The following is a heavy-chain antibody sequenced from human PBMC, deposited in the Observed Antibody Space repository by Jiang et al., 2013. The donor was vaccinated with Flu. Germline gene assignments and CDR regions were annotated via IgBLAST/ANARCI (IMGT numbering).Heavy chain of an antibody. Sequence: SFTSYWISWVRQMPGKGLEWMGRIDPSDSYTNYSPSFQGHVTISADKSISTAYLQWSSLKASDTAMYYCARPQIDDSSGYYYSYYYMDVWGKGTTVTVSS. J-gene: IGHJ6*03. CDR2: IDPSDSYT. CDR1: SFTSYW. CDR3: ARPQIDDSSGYYYSYYYMDV. D-gene: IGHD3-22*01. V-gene: IGHV5-10-1*01.